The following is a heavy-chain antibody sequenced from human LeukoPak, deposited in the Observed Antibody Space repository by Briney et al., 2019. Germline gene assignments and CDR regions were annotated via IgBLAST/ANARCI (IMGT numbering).Heavy chain of an antibody. CDR2: IRYDGSNK. D-gene: IGHD3-22*01. CDR3: ANDRASMIVSRAVFAY. Sequence: PGGSLRLSCAASGFTFSSYGMHWVRQAPGKGLEWVAFIRYDGSNKYYADSVKGLFTISRDNSKNTLYLQMNSLRAEDTAVYYCANDRASMIVSRAVFAYWSEGSLVTVSS. CDR1: GFTFSSYG. J-gene: IGHJ4*02. V-gene: IGHV3-30*02.